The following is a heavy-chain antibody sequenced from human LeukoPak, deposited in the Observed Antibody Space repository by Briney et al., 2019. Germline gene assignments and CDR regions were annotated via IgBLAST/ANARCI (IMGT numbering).Heavy chain of an antibody. D-gene: IGHD6-13*01. CDR2: ISSSSSSI. CDR3: ASPKPYSSSWFSFDY. Sequence: GGSLRLSCAASGFTFSSYSMNWVRQAPGKGLEWVSYISSSSSSIYYADSVRGRFTISRDNAKNSLYLQMNSLRAEDTAVYYCASPKPYSSSWFSFDYWGQGTLVTVSS. V-gene: IGHV3-48*04. CDR1: GFTFSSYS. J-gene: IGHJ4*02.